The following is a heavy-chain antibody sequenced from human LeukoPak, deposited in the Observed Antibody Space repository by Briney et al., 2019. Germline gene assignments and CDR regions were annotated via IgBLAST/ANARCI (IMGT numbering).Heavy chain of an antibody. CDR2: INHTGST. V-gene: IGHV4-34*01. J-gene: IGHJ4*02. CDR1: GESFTTFY. CDR3: ARVPLRYFDWLSGRGYYFDY. D-gene: IGHD3-9*01. Sequence: PSETLSLTCAVYGESFTTFYWGWIRQTPGKGLEWIGEINHTGSTNYNPSLKSRVTISIDTSKNQFSLKLNSVTAADTAVYYCARVPLRYFDWLSGRGYYFDYWGQGTLVTVSS.